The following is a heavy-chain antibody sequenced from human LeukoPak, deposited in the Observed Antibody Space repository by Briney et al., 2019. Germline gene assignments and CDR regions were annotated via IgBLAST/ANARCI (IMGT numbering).Heavy chain of an antibody. V-gene: IGHV1-18*01. CDR1: GYTFTSYG. CDR2: ISAYNGNT. Sequence: GASVKVSCKASGYTFTSYGISWVRQAPGQGLEWMGWISAYNGNTNYAQKLQGRVTMTTDTSTSTAYMELRSLRSDDTAVYYCARDKTPYSSSFLHLVYWGQGTLVTVSS. J-gene: IGHJ4*02. CDR3: ARDKTPYSSSFLHLVY. D-gene: IGHD6-13*01.